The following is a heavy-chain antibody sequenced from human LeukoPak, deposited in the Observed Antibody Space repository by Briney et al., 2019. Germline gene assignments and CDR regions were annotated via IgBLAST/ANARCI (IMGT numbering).Heavy chain of an antibody. J-gene: IGHJ4*02. CDR2: IKQDGSEK. CDR3: ARGYGDYVRFFYY. D-gene: IGHD4-17*01. Sequence: GSLRLSCAASGFTFSSYWMSWVRQAPGKGLEWVANIKQDGSEKYYVDSVKGRFTISRDNAKNSLYLQMNSLRAEDTAVYYCARGYGDYVRFFYYWGQGTLVTVSS. CDR1: GFTFSSYW. V-gene: IGHV3-7*01.